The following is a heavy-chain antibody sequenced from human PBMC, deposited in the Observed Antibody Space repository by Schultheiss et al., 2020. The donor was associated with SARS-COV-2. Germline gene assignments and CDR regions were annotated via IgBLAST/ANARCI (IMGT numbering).Heavy chain of an antibody. CDR1: GGSISSYY. Sequence: SETLSLTCTVSGGSISSYYWSWIRQPPGKGLEWIGYIYYSGSTNYNPSLKSRVTISVDTSKNQFSLKLSSVTAADTAVYYCARGGDYMNWFDPWGQGTLVTVSS. CDR2: IYYSGST. J-gene: IGHJ5*02. CDR3: ARGGDYMNWFDP. V-gene: IGHV4-59*12. D-gene: IGHD4-11*01.